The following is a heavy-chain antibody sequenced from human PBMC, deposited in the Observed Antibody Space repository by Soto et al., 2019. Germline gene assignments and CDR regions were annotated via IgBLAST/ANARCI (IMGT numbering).Heavy chain of an antibody. J-gene: IGHJ4*01. CDR2: IRAYNGYT. V-gene: IGHV1-18*01. CDR1: GGTFSSYA. CDR3: ARASEGYRSGWYGGYVDY. D-gene: IGHD6-19*01. Sequence: AASVKVSCKASGGTFSSYAISWVRQAPGQGLEWMGWIRAYNGYTNYAQKFQGRVTITTDTSTSTAYMELRSLISDDTAVYYCARASEGYRSGWYGGYVDYWG.